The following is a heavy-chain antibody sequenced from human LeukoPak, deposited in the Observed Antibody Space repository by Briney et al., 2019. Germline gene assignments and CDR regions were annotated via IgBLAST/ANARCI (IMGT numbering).Heavy chain of an antibody. CDR1: GLTFSDYP. CDR2: VGGSGGSDGRT. D-gene: IGHD2/OR15-2a*01. CDR3: ARGFYNSGLSLSAYDI. Sequence: PGGSLRLSCAASGLTFSDYPMTWVRQAPGKGMEWVAVVGGSGGSDGRTEYGDSVKGRFSISRDNSRNTLYLQMNSLRAEDTAVYHCARGFYNSGLSLSAYDIWGQGTMVTVSS. V-gene: IGHV3-23*01. J-gene: IGHJ3*02.